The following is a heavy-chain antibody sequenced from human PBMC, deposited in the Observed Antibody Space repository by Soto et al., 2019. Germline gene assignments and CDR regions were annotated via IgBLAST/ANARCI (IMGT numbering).Heavy chain of an antibody. Sequence: EVQLVESGGGVVRPGGSLSLSCAASGFTFDDYGMSWVRQAPGKGLEWVSGINWNGSSTGYADSVKGRFTISRDNAKNSLYLQMNSLRDEDTALYHCPTGYCRSTRCYTANSMDVWGKGTTVTVS. CDR1: GFTFDDYG. CDR3: PTGYCRSTRCYTANSMDV. J-gene: IGHJ6*03. V-gene: IGHV3-20*01. D-gene: IGHD2-2*02. CDR2: INWNGSST.